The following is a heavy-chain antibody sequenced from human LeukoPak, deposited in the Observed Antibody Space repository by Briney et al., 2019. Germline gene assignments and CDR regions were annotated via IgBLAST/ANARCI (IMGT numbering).Heavy chain of an antibody. CDR3: ARRYYYGSGRPTDFDY. CDR1: GGSIDSFY. CDR2: IYTSGST. D-gene: IGHD3-10*01. Sequence: SETLSLTCTVSGGSIDSFYWSWIRQSAGKGLEWIGRIYTSGSTNYNPSLKSRVTISVDTSKSHFSLKLSSVTAADTAVYYCARRYYYGSGRPTDFDYWGQGTLVTVSS. J-gene: IGHJ4*02. V-gene: IGHV4-4*07.